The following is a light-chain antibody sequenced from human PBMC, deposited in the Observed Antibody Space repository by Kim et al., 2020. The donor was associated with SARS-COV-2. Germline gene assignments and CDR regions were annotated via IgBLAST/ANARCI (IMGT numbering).Light chain of an antibody. Sequence: EIVLTQSPGTLSLSPGERVTLSCRASQSVSSTYLAWYQQKLGQAPRLLIYGTSSRATGIPDRFSGSGSGTDFTLTISRLEPEDFAVYYCQQYGSSPYTCGQGTKLEI. V-gene: IGKV3-20*01. CDR2: GTS. CDR3: QQYGSSPYT. J-gene: IGKJ2*01. CDR1: QSVSSTY.